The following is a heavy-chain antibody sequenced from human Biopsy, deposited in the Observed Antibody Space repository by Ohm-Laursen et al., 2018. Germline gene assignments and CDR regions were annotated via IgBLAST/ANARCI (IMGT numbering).Heavy chain of an antibody. V-gene: IGHV1-8*01. Sequence: ASVKVSCKASGYSFTKYYINWVRQATGQGLEWMGWMNPDSGNTGYAQNFQGRVTMTRNTSISTAYMELSSLRSEDTAVYFCARADPPLFYYGSGSSNWFDPWGQGTLVTVSS. CDR3: ARADPPLFYYGSGSSNWFDP. J-gene: IGHJ5*02. CDR2: MNPDSGNT. D-gene: IGHD3-10*01. CDR1: GYSFTKYY.